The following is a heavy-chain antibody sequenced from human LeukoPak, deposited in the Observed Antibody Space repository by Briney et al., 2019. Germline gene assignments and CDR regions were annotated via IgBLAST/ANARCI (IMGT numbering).Heavy chain of an antibody. V-gene: IGHV3-43*02. J-gene: IGHJ5*02. Sequence: PGGSLRLSCAASGFTFDDYAMHWVRQAPGKGLEWVSLISGDGGSTYYADSVKGRFTISRDNSKNSLYLQMNSLRTEDTALYYCAKDAMMHYDFSYNWFDPWGQGTLVTVSS. D-gene: IGHD3-3*01. CDR3: AKDAMMHYDFSYNWFDP. CDR1: GFTFDDYA. CDR2: ISGDGGST.